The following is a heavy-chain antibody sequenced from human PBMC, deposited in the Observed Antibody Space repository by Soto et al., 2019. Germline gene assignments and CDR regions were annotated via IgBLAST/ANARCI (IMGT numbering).Heavy chain of an antibody. CDR3: ARDLSYGDYVY. D-gene: IGHD4-17*01. Sequence: SETLSLTCTVSGGSIRSYYWSWIRQSPGKGLEWIGYIYTGSTKYNPALKSRVTISVDTSKNQFSLQLTSVTAADTAVYYCARDLSYGDYVYWGQGALVTVSS. CDR1: GGSIRSYY. V-gene: IGHV4-59*01. J-gene: IGHJ4*02. CDR2: IYTGST.